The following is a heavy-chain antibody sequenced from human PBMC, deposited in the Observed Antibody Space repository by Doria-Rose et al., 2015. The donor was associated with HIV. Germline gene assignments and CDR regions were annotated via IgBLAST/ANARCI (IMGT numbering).Heavy chain of an antibody. V-gene: IGHV2-26*01. CDR2: IFSDDER. D-gene: IGHD6-13*01. CDR3: ARIKSSRWYHKYYFDF. Sequence: QESGPVLVKPTETLTLTCTVSGVSLSSPGMGVSWIRQPPGRALEWLASIFSDDERSYNTSLKSRLTTSRRTSKSQVVITMTDMDPVDTATYYCARIKSSRWYHKYYFDFWGQGTLVIVSA. CDR1: GVSLSSPGMG. J-gene: IGHJ4*02.